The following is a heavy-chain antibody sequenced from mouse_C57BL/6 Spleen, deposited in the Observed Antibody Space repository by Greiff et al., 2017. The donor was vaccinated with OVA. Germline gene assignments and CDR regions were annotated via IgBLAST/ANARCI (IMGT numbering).Heavy chain of an antibody. J-gene: IGHJ2*01. CDR1: GYTFTSYW. D-gene: IGHD2-1*01. V-gene: IGHV1-52*01. CDR2: IDPSDSAT. CDR3: ARRGNYGNYFDY. Sequence: VQLQQPGAELVRPGSSVKLSCKASGYTFTSYWMHWVKQRPIQGLEWIGNIDPSDSATHYTQKFKDKATLTVDKSSSTAYMQLSSLTSEDSAVYYCARRGNYGNYFDYWGQGTTLTVSS.